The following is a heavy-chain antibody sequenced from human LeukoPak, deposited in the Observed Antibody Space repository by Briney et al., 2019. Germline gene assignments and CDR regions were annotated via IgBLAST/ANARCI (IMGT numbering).Heavy chain of an antibody. CDR3: ARDGLVGYYDSSGYYSHFDS. CDR2: INHSGST. CDR1: GGSFSDYY. J-gene: IGHJ4*02. V-gene: IGHV4-34*01. Sequence: PSETLSLTCAVSGGSFSDYYWSWIRQSPGKGLEWIGEINHSGSTNYNPSLKSRVTLSVDTSKNQFSLKLTSVTAADTAVYYCARDGLVGYYDSSGYYSHFDSWGQGALVTVSS. D-gene: IGHD3-22*01.